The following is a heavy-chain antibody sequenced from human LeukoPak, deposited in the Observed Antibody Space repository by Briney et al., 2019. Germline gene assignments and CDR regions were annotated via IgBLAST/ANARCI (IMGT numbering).Heavy chain of an antibody. CDR2: IYYSGNT. D-gene: IGHD4-11*01. J-gene: IGHJ4*02. CDR3: ARNLRRGRNDYSNS. V-gene: IGHV4-39*01. Sequence: SETLSLTCTVSGGSISSTYYYWAWIRQPPGKGLEWIGSIYYSGNTYYNPSLKSRITISVDTSKNQFSLRLSSVTAADTAVYYCARNLRRGRNDYSNSWGQGTLVTVSS. CDR1: GGSISSTYYY.